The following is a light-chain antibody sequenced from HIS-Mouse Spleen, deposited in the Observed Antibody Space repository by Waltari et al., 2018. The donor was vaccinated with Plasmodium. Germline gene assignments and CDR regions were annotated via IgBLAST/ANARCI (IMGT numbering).Light chain of an antibody. CDR1: QSVSSN. CDR2: GAS. CDR3: QQYNNWSFT. J-gene: IGKJ3*01. V-gene: IGKV3-15*01. Sequence: EIVMTQSPATLSVSPGERATLSCRASQSVSSNLACYQQKPGQAPRLFIYGASTRATGIPARFIGSGSGTEFTLTISSLQSEDFAVYYCQQYNNWSFTFGPGTKVDIK.